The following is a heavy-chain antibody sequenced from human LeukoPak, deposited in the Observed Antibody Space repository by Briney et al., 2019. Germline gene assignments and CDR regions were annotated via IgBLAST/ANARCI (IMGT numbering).Heavy chain of an antibody. Sequence: WSLRLYCSASRFTLSNYLMHWVRQAPGKGLAWVARLHSNGAFTTYADSVKGRFTISRDTPKNTLLQITTLRVEDTAAYYCARFVVVTAGDYWGQGTLVTVSS. V-gene: IGHV3-74*01. CDR1: RFTLSNYL. CDR2: LHSNGAFT. D-gene: IGHD2-21*02. CDR3: ARFVVVTAGDY. J-gene: IGHJ4*01.